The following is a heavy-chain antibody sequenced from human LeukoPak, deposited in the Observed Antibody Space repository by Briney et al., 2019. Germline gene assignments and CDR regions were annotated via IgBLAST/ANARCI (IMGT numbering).Heavy chain of an antibody. Sequence: SETLSLTCTVSGDSISSYYWSWIRQPPGKGLEWIGYIYYSGSTNYNPSLKSRVTISVDTSKNQFSLKLGSVTAADTAVYYCARVICSGGSCRFDYWGQGTLVTVSS. CDR1: GDSISSYY. V-gene: IGHV4-59*12. D-gene: IGHD2-15*01. J-gene: IGHJ4*02. CDR2: IYYSGST. CDR3: ARVICSGGSCRFDY.